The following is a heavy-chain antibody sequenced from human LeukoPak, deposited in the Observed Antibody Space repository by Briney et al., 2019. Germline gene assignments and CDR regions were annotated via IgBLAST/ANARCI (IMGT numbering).Heavy chain of an antibody. CDR2: IRYDGSNK. V-gene: IGHV3-30*02. D-gene: IGHD2-2*01. CDR3: AKANLGYCSSTSCPRYYYYMDV. J-gene: IGHJ6*03. CDR1: GFTFSSYG. Sequence: GGSLRLSCAASGFTFSSYGMHWVRQAPGKGLEWVAFIRYDGSNKYYADSVKGRFTISRDNSKNTLYLQMNSLRAEDTAVYYCAKANLGYCSSTSCPRYYYYMDVWGKGTTVTVSS.